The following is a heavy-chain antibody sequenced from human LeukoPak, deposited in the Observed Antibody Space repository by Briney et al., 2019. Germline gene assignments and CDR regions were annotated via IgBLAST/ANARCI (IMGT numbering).Heavy chain of an antibody. D-gene: IGHD3-16*01. CDR1: GFTFSLYW. Sequence: GGSLRLSCAASGFTFSLYWMTWVRQSPGKGLEWVADINSDGSQKYSVDSVKGRFTISRDNAKNSLFLQMNSLRAEETAVYYCVRQMIRFWFDPWGQGTQVTVSS. CDR3: VRQMIRFWFDP. J-gene: IGHJ5*02. CDR2: INSDGSQK. V-gene: IGHV3-7*01.